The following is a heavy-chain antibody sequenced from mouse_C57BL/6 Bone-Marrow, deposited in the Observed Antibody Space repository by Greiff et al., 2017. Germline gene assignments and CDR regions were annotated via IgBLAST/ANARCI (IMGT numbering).Heavy chain of an antibody. CDR2: MHPNGGSP. CDR1: GYTFTNYW. Sequence: QVQLQQPGAELVKPGASVKLSCKASGYTFTNYWMHWVKQRPGQGLEWIGMMHPNGGSPDYNEKFKSEATLSVDKSSRTAYRELSSLTSEDSAVYYCARSYDYDDYTRDDWGQGTSVTVSS. V-gene: IGHV1-64*01. J-gene: IGHJ4*01. CDR3: ARSYDYDDYTRDD. D-gene: IGHD2-4*01.